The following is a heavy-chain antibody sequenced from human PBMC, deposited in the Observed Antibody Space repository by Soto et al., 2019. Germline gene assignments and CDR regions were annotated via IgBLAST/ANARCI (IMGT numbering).Heavy chain of an antibody. Sequence: PGGSLRLSCAAFGFTFSSYSMNWVRQAPGKGLEWVSSISSSSSYIYYADSVKGRFTISRDNAKNSLYLQMNSLRAEDTAVYYCARDGGPDIVVVVAAITWSGMDVWGQGTTVTVSS. D-gene: IGHD2-15*01. CDR3: ARDGGPDIVVVVAAITWSGMDV. V-gene: IGHV3-21*01. J-gene: IGHJ6*02. CDR2: ISSSSSYI. CDR1: GFTFSSYS.